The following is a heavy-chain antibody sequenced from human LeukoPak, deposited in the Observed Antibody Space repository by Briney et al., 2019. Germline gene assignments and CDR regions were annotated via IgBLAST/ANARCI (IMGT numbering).Heavy chain of an antibody. CDR2: ISYSGNT. V-gene: IGHV4-39*07. CDR1: GGSISSSSYF. J-gene: IGHJ4*02. Sequence: SETLSLTYTVSGGSISSSSYFWGWIRQPPGKGLEWIGSISYSGNTYYNPSLKSRVTVSVDTSKNQFSLKLTSVTAADTAVYYCAKTPGYYDSSANYYPFDYWGQGTLVTVSS. CDR3: AKTPGYYDSSANYYPFDY. D-gene: IGHD3-22*01.